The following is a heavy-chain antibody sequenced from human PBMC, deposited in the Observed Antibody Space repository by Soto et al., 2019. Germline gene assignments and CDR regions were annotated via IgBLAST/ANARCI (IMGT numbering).Heavy chain of an antibody. CDR1: GFSFTTYT. CDR2: ITSSSSYI. V-gene: IGHV3-21*01. D-gene: IGHD1-26*01. CDR3: ARERGGSYNDC. Sequence: ESGGGLVTPGGSLRLSCAASGFSFTTYTMNWVRQAPGKGLEWVSSITSSSSYIYYADSVKGRFTISRDNAKNSLYLQLNSLRAEDTAVYYCARERGGSYNDCWGQGTLVTVSS. J-gene: IGHJ4*02.